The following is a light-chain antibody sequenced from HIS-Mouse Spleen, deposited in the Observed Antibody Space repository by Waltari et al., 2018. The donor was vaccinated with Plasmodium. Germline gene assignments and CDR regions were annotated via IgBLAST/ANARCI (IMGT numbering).Light chain of an antibody. CDR2: TDR. CDR1: ALPKQY. J-gene: IGLJ2*01. Sequence: SYELTQPPSVSVSPGQTARITCSGDALPKQYAYWYKQKPGQAPVLGIYTDRARPSGIPERISGSSSGTTVTLTISGVQAEDEADYYCQSADSSGTYQVFGGGTKLTVL. CDR3: QSADSSGTYQV. V-gene: IGLV3-25*03.